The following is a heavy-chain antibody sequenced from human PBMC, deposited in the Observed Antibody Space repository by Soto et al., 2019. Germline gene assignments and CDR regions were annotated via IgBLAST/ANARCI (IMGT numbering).Heavy chain of an antibody. J-gene: IGHJ6*02. CDR3: ALDGSGYYYYYYGMDV. CDR2: ISAYNGNT. CDR1: GYTFSSFG. Sequence: QVQLVQSGAEVKKPGASVKVSCKASGYTFSSFGISWVRQAPGQGLEWMGWISAYNGNTNYAQTRESRVTTTADASTGGAYREVSRRTSDDKAVYYCALDGSGYYYYYYGMDVWGQGTTVTVSS. V-gene: IGHV1-18*01. D-gene: IGHD3-22*01.